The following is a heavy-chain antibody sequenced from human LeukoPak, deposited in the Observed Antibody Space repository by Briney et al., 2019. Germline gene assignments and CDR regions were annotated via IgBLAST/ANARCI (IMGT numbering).Heavy chain of an antibody. V-gene: IGHV3-23*01. CDR1: GFTFSSYA. Sequence: PGGSLRLSCAASGFTFSSYAMSWVRQAPGRGLEWVSAISGSGGSTYYADSVKGRFTISRDNAKNSLYLQMNSLRAEDTAVYYCARDGIHYDYVWGSYPYMDVWGKGTTVTVSS. D-gene: IGHD3-16*02. J-gene: IGHJ6*03. CDR3: ARDGIHYDYVWGSYPYMDV. CDR2: ISGSGGST.